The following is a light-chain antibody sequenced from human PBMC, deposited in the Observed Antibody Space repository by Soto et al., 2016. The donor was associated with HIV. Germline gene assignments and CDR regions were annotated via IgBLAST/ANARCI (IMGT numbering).Light chain of an antibody. J-gene: IGKJ1*01. CDR1: QSISHY. CDR3: QQSYNTPRS. Sequence: DIQMTQSPSSLSASVGDRVTITCRASQSISHYLNWYQQKPGTAPKLLIYGASTLQSGVPSRFSGSGSGTDFTLIISSLQPEDFATYYCQQSYNTPRSFGQGTMVEIK. V-gene: IGKV1-39*01. CDR2: GAS.